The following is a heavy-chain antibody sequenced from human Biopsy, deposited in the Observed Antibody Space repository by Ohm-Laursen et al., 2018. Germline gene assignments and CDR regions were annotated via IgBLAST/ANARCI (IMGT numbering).Heavy chain of an antibody. J-gene: IGHJ4*02. CDR2: IGVDGRTI. D-gene: IGHD4-17*01. V-gene: IGHV3-23*01. CDR1: GFTFSAFS. Sequence: ETLSPTCAASGFTFSAFSMNWVRQAPGRGLEWVSIIGVDGRTIYYADSVKGRFTISRDNSKNTLYLQMNSLRADDTAVYYCAKSGIGTVTRHFDLWGQGTLVTVSS. CDR3: AKSGIGTVTRHFDL.